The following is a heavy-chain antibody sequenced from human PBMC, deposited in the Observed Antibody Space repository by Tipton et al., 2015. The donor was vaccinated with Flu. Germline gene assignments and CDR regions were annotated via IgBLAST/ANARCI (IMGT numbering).Heavy chain of an antibody. Sequence: TLSLTCSVSGDSVTNSHCWTWVRQSPGKELEWIGDIYHNGNTKYSPSLKSRLTISLDDSLNQFSLTLASVTAADTAVYFCARGGALLTHYDFWGLGILVTVSS. D-gene: IGHD3-16*01. J-gene: IGHJ4*02. CDR2: IYHNGNT. CDR3: ARGGALLTHYDF. V-gene: IGHV4-4*01. CDR1: GDSVTNSHC.